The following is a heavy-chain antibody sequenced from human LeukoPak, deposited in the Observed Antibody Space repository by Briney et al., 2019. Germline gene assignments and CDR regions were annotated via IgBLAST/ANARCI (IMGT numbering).Heavy chain of an antibody. CDR2: IYYSGST. CDR1: GGSISSYY. CDR3: ARTNWGHFDY. D-gene: IGHD7-27*01. J-gene: IGHJ4*02. V-gene: IGHV4-59*01. Sequence: PSETLSLTCTVSGGSISSYYWSWIRQPPGKGLEWIGYIYYSGSTNYNPSLKSRVTISVDTSKNQFSLKLSSETAADTAVYYCARTNWGHFDYWGQGTLVTVSS.